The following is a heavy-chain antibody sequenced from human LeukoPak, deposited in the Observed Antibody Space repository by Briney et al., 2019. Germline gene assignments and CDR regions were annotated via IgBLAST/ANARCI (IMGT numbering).Heavy chain of an antibody. D-gene: IGHD1-26*01. V-gene: IGHV3-33*01. CDR1: GFTFSSYG. Sequence: QPGGSLRLSCAASGFTFSSYGMHWVRQAPGKGLEWVAVIWYDGSNKYYADSVKGRFTISRDNSKNTLYLQMNSLRAEDTAVYYCARVFSDGSSHLDYWGQGTLVTVSS. J-gene: IGHJ4*02. CDR3: ARVFSDGSSHLDY. CDR2: IWYDGSNK.